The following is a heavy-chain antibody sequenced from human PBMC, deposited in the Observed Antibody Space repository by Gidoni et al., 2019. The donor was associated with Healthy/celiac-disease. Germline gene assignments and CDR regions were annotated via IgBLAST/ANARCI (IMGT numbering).Heavy chain of an antibody. Sequence: QVPLVGSGGGVVQPGRSLRLSCPASGLTFRSDCMHWVRPAPGKGLEWVACIWYDGSNKYYADSLKVRFTISRDNSKNTLYLQMNSLRAEDTAVYDCARAETALGDYLDYWGQGTLVTVSS. CDR2: IWYDGSNK. CDR3: ARAETALGDYLDY. J-gene: IGHJ4*02. V-gene: IGHV3-33*01. CDR1: GLTFRSDC.